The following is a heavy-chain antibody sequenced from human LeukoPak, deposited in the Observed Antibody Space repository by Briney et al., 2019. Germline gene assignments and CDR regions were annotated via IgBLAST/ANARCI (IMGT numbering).Heavy chain of an antibody. V-gene: IGHV3-7*01. J-gene: IGHJ4*02. CDR3: ARSSEVIYGDIDY. CDR2: IKQDGSEK. D-gene: IGHD4-17*01. CDR1: GFTFSSYW. Sequence: GGSLRLSCAASGFTFSSYWMSWVRQAPGKGLEWVANIKQDGSEKYYVDSVKGRFTISRDNAMNSLYLQMNSLGAEDTAVYYCARSSEVIYGDIDYWGQGTLVTVSS.